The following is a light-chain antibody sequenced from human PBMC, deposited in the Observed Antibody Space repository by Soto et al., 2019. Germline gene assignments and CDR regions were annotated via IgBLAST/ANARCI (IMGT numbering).Light chain of an antibody. CDR2: EVS. V-gene: IGLV2-14*01. Sequence: QSALTQPASVSGSPGQSITISCTGTSSDVGGYNYVSWYQHHPGKAPKLIIYEVSNRPSGVSDRFSGSKSGNKASLIISNLEAEDESDYYCGSYTSTDTPFVFGTGTKVTVL. CDR3: GSYTSTDTPFV. CDR1: SSDVGGYNY. J-gene: IGLJ1*01.